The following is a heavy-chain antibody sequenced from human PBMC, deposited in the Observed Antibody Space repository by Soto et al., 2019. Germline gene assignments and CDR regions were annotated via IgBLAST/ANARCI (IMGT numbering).Heavy chain of an antibody. V-gene: IGHV4-31*03. CDR3: TSKFGQLLADAFDI. D-gene: IGHD3-10*01. CDR2: NYYSGIT. CDR1: GGSISSGGYY. J-gene: IGHJ3*02. Sequence: PSETLSLTCTVSGGSISSGGYYWTWIRQHPGKGLEWIGYNYYSGITYYNPSLKSRVTISLDTSKNQFSLKMSSVTAADTAVYYCTSKFGQLLADAFDIWGQGTMVTVSS.